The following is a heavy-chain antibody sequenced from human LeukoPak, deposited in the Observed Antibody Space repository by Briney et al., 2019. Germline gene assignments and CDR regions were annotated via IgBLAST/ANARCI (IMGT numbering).Heavy chain of an antibody. CDR2: ISAYNGNT. Sequence: ASVKVSCTASGYTFTSYGISWVRQAPGQGLEWMGWISAYNGNTNYAQKLQGRVTMTTDTSTSTAYMELRSLRSDDTAVYYCARDGDSPNVNAFDIWGQGTMVTVSS. V-gene: IGHV1-18*04. CDR3: ARDGDSPNVNAFDI. D-gene: IGHD5-18*01. J-gene: IGHJ3*02. CDR1: GYTFTSYG.